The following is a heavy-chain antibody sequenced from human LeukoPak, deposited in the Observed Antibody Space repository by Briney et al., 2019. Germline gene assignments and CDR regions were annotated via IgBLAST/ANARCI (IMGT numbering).Heavy chain of an antibody. Sequence: GGSLRLSCAASGFTFSSYAMSWVRQAPGKGLEWVSAISGSSGSTYYADSVKGRFTISRDNSKNTLYLQMNSLRAEDTAVYYCAKVFGVVIKRPLDYWGQGTLVTVSS. CDR2: ISGSSGST. CDR1: GFTFSSYA. J-gene: IGHJ4*02. CDR3: AKVFGVVIKRPLDY. V-gene: IGHV3-23*01. D-gene: IGHD3-3*01.